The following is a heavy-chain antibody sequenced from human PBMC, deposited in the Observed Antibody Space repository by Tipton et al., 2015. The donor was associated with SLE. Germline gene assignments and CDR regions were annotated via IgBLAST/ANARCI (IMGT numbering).Heavy chain of an antibody. CDR2: ISYDGSNK. J-gene: IGHJ3*02. CDR1: GFTFSSYG. D-gene: IGHD6-13*01. V-gene: IGHV3-30*18. Sequence: SLRLSCAASGFTFSSYGMHWVRQAPGKGLEWVAVISYDGSNKYYADSVKGRFTISRDNSKNTLYLQMNSLRAEDTAMYYCAKDQSSSWYRDAFDIWGQGTMVTVSS. CDR3: AKDQSSSWYRDAFDI.